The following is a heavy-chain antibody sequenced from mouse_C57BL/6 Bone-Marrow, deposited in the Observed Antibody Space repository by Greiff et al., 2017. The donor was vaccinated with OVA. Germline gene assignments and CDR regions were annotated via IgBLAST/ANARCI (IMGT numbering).Heavy chain of an antibody. CDR2: INPYNGGT. V-gene: IGHV1-19*01. Sequence: EVQRVESGPVLVKPGASVKMSCKASGYTFTDYYMNWVKQSHGKSLEWIGVINPYNGGTSYNQKFKGKATLTVDKSSSTAYMELNSLTSEDSAAYYCARGYYGSSFTSYWYFDVWGTGTTVTVSS. J-gene: IGHJ1*03. D-gene: IGHD1-1*01. CDR1: GYTFTDYY. CDR3: ARGYYGSSFTSYWYFDV.